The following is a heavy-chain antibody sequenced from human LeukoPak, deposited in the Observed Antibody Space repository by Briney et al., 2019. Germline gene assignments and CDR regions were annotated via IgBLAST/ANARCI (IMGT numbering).Heavy chain of an antibody. D-gene: IGHD6-19*01. Sequence: GESLKISCKGSGYSFTSYWIGWVRQMPGKGLEWMGIIYPGDSDTRYSPPFQGQVTISADKSISTAYLHWSSLKASDTAMYYCARRDNSGWGSFDYWGQGTLVTVSS. CDR2: IYPGDSDT. CDR3: ARRDNSGWGSFDY. V-gene: IGHV5-51*01. CDR1: GYSFTSYW. J-gene: IGHJ4*02.